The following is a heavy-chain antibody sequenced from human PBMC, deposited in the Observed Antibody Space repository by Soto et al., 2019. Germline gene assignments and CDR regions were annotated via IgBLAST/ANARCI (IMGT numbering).Heavy chain of an antibody. CDR1: GGTFSSYT. Sequence: GASVKVSCKASGGTFSSYTISWVRQAPGQGLEWMGRIIPILGIANYVQKFQGRVTITADKSTSTAYMELSSLRSEDTAVYYCARVFSYGGNPDWYFDLWGRGTLVTVSS. D-gene: IGHD2-15*01. J-gene: IGHJ2*01. CDR2: IIPILGIA. V-gene: IGHV1-69*02. CDR3: ARVFSYGGNPDWYFDL.